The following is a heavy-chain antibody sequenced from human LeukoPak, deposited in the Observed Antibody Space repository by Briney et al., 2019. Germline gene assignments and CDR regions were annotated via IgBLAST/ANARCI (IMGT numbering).Heavy chain of an antibody. CDR1: GLTFSSFW. CDR3: ARGYYSASRIDY. V-gene: IGHV3-74*01. D-gene: IGHD2-2*01. CDR2: INSDGSTT. J-gene: IGHJ4*02. Sequence: GGSLRLSCAASGLTFSSFWMHWDRRAPGKGLEWVSRINSDGSTTTYADSVKGRLTISRDNAKNTLYLQMNSLSAEDTAVYYCARGYYSASRIDYWGQGALVTISS.